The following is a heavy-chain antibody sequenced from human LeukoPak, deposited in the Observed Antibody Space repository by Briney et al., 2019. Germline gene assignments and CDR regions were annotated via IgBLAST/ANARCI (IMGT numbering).Heavy chain of an antibody. CDR3: ATPSYYDFWSRFGAQDRPYYFAY. Sequence: ASVKVSCKVSGYTLTELSMHWVRQAPGKGLEWMGGFDPEDGETIYAQKFQGRVTMTEDTSTDTAYMELSRWRSEDTAVYYCATPSYYDFWSRFGAQDRPYYFAYWGQGTLVTVSS. V-gene: IGHV1-24*01. CDR1: GYTLTELS. J-gene: IGHJ4*02. D-gene: IGHD3-3*01. CDR2: FDPEDGET.